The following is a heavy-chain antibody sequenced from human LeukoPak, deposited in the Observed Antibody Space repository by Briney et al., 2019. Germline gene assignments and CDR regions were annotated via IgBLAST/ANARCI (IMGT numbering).Heavy chain of an antibody. D-gene: IGHD2-21*01. CDR2: INPNSGGT. CDR1: GYTFTGYY. V-gene: IGHV1-2*06. Sequence: GASVKVSCKASGYTFTGYYMHWVRQAPGQGLEWMGRINPNSGGTNYAQKFQGRVTMTRDTSISTAYMELSRLRSDDTAVYYCARDHPKQLAYCGGDCYPIMDWGQGTLVTVSS. J-gene: IGHJ4*02. CDR3: ARDHPKQLAYCGGDCYPIMD.